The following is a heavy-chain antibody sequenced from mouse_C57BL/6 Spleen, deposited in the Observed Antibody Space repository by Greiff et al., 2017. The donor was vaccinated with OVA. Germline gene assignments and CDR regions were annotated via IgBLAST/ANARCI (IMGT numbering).Heavy chain of an antibody. Sequence: EVQVVESGAGLVKPGGSLKLSCAASGFTFSSYAMSWVRQTPEKRLEWVAYISSGGDYIYYADTVKGRFTISRDNARNTLYLQMSSLKSEDTAMYYCTRDRHYYGSSLYYFDYWGQGTTLTVSS. CDR2: ISSGGDYI. D-gene: IGHD1-1*01. CDR3: TRDRHYYGSSLYYFDY. V-gene: IGHV5-9-1*02. J-gene: IGHJ2*01. CDR1: GFTFSSYA.